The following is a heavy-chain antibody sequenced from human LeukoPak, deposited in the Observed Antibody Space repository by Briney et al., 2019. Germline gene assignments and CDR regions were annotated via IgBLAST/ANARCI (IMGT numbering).Heavy chain of an antibody. CDR2: ISYSGTT. J-gene: IGHJ3*02. V-gene: IGHV4-39*01. Sequence: SETLSLTCTVSGGSISTGSYYWGWVRQPPGKGLEYIGSISYSGTTYYNPSLKSRVTISVDTSKNQFSLKLDSVTAADTAVYSCARHVGSWAFDIWGQGTMVTVSS. CDR1: GGSISTGSYY. CDR3: ARHVGSWAFDI. D-gene: IGHD3-10*01.